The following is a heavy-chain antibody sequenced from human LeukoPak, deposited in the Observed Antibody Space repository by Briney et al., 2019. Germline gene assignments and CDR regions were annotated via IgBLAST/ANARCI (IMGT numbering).Heavy chain of an antibody. CDR3: ARSNVVVPAAMGKYGMDV. D-gene: IGHD2-2*01. CDR1: GFTFSSYD. V-gene: IGHV3-23*01. J-gene: IGHJ6*02. CDR2: ISGSGGST. Sequence: GGSLRLSCAASGFTFSSYDMSWVRQAPGKGLEWVSAISGSGGSTYYADPVKGRLTISRDNSKNTLYLQMGSLRVEDMAVYYCARSNVVVPAAMGKYGMDVWGQGTTVTVSS.